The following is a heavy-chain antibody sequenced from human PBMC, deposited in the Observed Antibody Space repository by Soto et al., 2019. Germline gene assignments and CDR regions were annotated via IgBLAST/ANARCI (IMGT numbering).Heavy chain of an antibody. Sequence: EVQLLESGGGLVQPGGSLRLSCAASGFTFSNYAMTWVRQAPGKGLEWVSAISGSGGSTYFADSVKGRFTISRDNSKNTWYLQMNSLRAEDTAVYFCAKDRRYYDSSAYYSSFDYWGQGTLVTVSS. CDR3: AKDRRYYDSSAYYSSFDY. D-gene: IGHD3-22*01. CDR1: GFTFSNYA. J-gene: IGHJ4*02. CDR2: ISGSGGST. V-gene: IGHV3-23*01.